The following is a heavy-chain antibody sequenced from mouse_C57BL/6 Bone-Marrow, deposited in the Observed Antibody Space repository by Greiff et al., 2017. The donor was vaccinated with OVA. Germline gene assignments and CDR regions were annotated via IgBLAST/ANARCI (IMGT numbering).Heavy chain of an antibody. D-gene: IGHD1-1*01. J-gene: IGHJ2*01. CDR1: GYTFTSSW. CDR3: ARVKITTVVATRDY. V-gene: IGHV1-64*01. CDR2: IHPNSGST. Sequence: VQLQQPGAELVKPGASVKLSCKASGYTFTSSWMHWVQQRPGQGLEWIGMIHPNSGSTNYNEKFKSKATLTVDKSSSTAYMQLSSLTSEDSAVYYCARVKITTVVATRDYWGQGTTLTVSS.